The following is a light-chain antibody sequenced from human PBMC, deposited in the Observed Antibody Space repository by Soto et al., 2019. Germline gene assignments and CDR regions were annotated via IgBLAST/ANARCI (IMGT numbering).Light chain of an antibody. CDR3: QQSYSTPLT. V-gene: IGKV1-39*01. CDR1: QSIGTF. J-gene: IGKJ4*01. Sequence: DIQMTQSPSSLSASVGDRVTITCRASQSIGTFLNWYQAKPGKAPKLLIYDASFLQSGVPSRFSGSGSGTDFTLTISSLQPEDFATYSCQQSYSTPLTFGGGTKMEIE. CDR2: DAS.